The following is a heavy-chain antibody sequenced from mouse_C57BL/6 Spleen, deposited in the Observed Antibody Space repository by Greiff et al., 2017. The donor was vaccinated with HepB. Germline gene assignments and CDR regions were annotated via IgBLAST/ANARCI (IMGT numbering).Heavy chain of an antibody. CDR1: GFTFSDYY. Sequence: EVKLMESEGGLVQPGSSMKLSCTASGFTFSDYYMAWVRQVPEKGLEWVANINYDGSSTYYLDSLKSRFIISRDNAKNILYLQMSSLKSEDTATYYCARELDYYGSSYGYFDVCGTGTTVTVSS. CDR3: ARELDYYGSSYGYFDV. J-gene: IGHJ1*03. D-gene: IGHD1-1*01. V-gene: IGHV5-16*01. CDR2: INYDGSST.